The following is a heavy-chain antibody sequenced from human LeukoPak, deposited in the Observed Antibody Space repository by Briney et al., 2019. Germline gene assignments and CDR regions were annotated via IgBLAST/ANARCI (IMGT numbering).Heavy chain of an antibody. CDR3: ARAYGWRRDYFDY. Sequence: SVKVSCKASGGTFSSYAISWVRQAPGQGLEWMGGIIPIFGTANYAQKFQGRVTITADESTSTAYMELSSLRSEDMAVYYCARAYGWRRDYFDYWGQGTLVTVSS. J-gene: IGHJ4*02. CDR1: GGTFSSYA. V-gene: IGHV1-69*01. D-gene: IGHD3-10*01. CDR2: IIPIFGTA.